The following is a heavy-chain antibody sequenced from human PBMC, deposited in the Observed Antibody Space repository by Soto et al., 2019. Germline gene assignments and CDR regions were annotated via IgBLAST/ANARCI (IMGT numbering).Heavy chain of an antibody. V-gene: IGHV3-21*01. CDR2: ISSSSSYI. D-gene: IGHD3-22*01. CDR3: ARAADYYDSSGYYYGAFDI. J-gene: IGHJ3*02. CDR1: GFTFSSYS. Sequence: PGGSLRLSCAASGFTFSSYSMNWVRQAPGKGLEWVSSISSSSSYIYYADSVKGRFTISRDNAKNSLYLQMNSLRAEDTAVYYCARAADYYDSSGYYYGAFDIWGQGPMVTVSS.